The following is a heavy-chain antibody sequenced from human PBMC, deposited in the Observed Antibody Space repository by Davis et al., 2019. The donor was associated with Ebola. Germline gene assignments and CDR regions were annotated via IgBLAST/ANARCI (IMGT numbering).Heavy chain of an antibody. CDR2: IRYDGTNK. CDR3: AKDRHGGNLGAIFDY. V-gene: IGHV3-30*02. CDR1: GFTFSSYG. Sequence: GESLKISCAASGFTFSSYGMHWVRQAPGKGLEWVAFIRYDGTNKNYADSVKGRFTISRDNSKNMLYLQMNSLRAEDTAVYYCAKDRHGGNLGAIFDYWGQGTLVTVSS. D-gene: IGHD4-23*01. J-gene: IGHJ4*02.